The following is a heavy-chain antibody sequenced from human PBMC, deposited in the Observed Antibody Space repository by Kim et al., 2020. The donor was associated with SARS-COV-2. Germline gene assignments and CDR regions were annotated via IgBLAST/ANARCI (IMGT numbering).Heavy chain of an antibody. CDR3: ARVGYGPQKYCSGGSCYIH. D-gene: IGHD2-15*01. Sequence: GGSLRLSCAASGFTFSDYYMSWIRQAPGKGLEWVSYISSSSSYTNYADSVKGRFTISRDNAKNSLYLQMNSLRAEDTAVYYCARVGYGPQKYCSGGSCYIHWGQGALVTVSS. J-gene: IGHJ4*02. CDR1: GFTFSDYY. CDR2: ISSSSSYT. V-gene: IGHV3-11*05.